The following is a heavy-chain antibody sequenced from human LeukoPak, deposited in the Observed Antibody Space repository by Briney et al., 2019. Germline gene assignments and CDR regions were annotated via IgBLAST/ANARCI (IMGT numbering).Heavy chain of an antibody. CDR2: ISSSSTIM. CDR1: GFTFSRYW. D-gene: IGHD3-22*01. V-gene: IGHV3-48*01. CDR3: ARDSRGYPY. Sequence: GGSLRLSCAASGFTFSRYWMHWVRQAPGKGLEWLSYISSSSTIMYYAGSVRGRFTISRDNAKNSLYLEMNSLRAEDMGVYYCARDSRGYPYWGQGTLVTVSS. J-gene: IGHJ4*02.